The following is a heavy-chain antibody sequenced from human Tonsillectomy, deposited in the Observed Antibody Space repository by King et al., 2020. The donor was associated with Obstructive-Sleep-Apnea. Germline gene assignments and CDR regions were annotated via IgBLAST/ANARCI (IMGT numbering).Heavy chain of an antibody. V-gene: IGHV3-9*01. CDR1: GFTFVDYA. D-gene: IGHD6-13*01. CDR2: ISWNSGSM. J-gene: IGHJ6*02. Sequence: VQLVESGGGLVQPGRSLRLSCAASGFTFVDYAMHWVRQAPGKGLEWVSSISWNSGSMGYADSVKGRFTISRDNAKNSLYLQMNSLRAEDTAFYYCAKDIGQHLAYYYYGMDVWGQGTTVTVSS. CDR3: AKDIGQHLAYYYYGMDV.